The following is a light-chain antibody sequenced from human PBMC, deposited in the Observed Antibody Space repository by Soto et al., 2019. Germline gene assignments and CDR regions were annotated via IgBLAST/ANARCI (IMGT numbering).Light chain of an antibody. CDR2: DAS. CDR3: QQYDNLPLT. J-gene: IGKJ3*01. V-gene: IGKV1-33*01. Sequence: IQMTQSPSSLSASVGDRVTITCQASQDITNYLNWYQQKAGIAPKVLISDASNLETGVPPRFSGSGSGTEFTLTISGLQPEDFATYYCQQYDNLPLTFGPGTKVDIK. CDR1: QDITNY.